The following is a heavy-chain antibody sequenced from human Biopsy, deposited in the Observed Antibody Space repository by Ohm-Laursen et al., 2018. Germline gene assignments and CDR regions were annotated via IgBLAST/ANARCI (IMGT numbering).Heavy chain of an antibody. Sequence: ASVKVSCKASGYTFTNYNVHWVRQAPGQGLEWMGWMNPNSGNTGYAQNFQGRVTMTRNSTISTGYMEVSRLKSVDPAVYYCARDVYYYGGGSFSLDYWGQGTLVSVSS. D-gene: IGHD2-21*01. J-gene: IGHJ4*02. V-gene: IGHV1-8*02. CDR3: ARDVYYYGGGSFSLDY. CDR1: GYTFTNYN. CDR2: MNPNSGNT.